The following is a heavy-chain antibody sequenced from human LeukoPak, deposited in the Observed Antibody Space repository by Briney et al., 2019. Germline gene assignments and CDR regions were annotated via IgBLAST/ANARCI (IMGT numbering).Heavy chain of an antibody. CDR1: GGSISSYY. D-gene: IGHD3-22*01. J-gene: IGHJ4*02. Sequence: SETLSLTCTVSGGSISSYYWSWLRQHPGKGLEWIGYIYYSGSTYYNPSLKSRVTISVDTSKNQFSLKLSSVTAADTAVYYCACRYYEMYYFDYWGQGTLVTVSS. CDR3: ACRYYEMYYFDY. V-gene: IGHV4-59*06. CDR2: IYYSGST.